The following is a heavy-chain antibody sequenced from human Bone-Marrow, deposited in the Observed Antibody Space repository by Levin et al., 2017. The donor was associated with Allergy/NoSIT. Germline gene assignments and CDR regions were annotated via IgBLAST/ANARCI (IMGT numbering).Heavy chain of an antibody. V-gene: IGHV3-7*01. D-gene: IGHD2-8*01. J-gene: IGHJ4*02. CDR3: ARVMYNGYAAFDH. CDR2: IKEDGREI. Sequence: GGSLRLSCAASGFTFNSYWMTWVRQAPGKGLEWVANIKEDGREIYYVDSVKGRFTIARDNAQKSLYLQMNSLRVEDTAVYCCARVMYNGYAAFDHWGQGTLVTVSS. CDR1: GFTFNSYW.